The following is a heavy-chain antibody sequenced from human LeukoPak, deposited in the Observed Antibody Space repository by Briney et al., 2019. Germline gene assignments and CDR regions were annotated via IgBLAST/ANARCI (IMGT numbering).Heavy chain of an antibody. CDR1: GYTFTSYG. D-gene: IGHD3-10*01. CDR2: ISAYNGNT. V-gene: IGHV1-18*01. Sequence: ASVKVSCKASGYTFTSYGISWVRQAPGQGLEWMGWISAYNGNTNYAQKLQGRVTITRDTSANTAYMELSSLRTEDTAVYYCARNRDGSDYWGQGTPVTVSS. CDR3: ARNRDGSDY. J-gene: IGHJ4*02.